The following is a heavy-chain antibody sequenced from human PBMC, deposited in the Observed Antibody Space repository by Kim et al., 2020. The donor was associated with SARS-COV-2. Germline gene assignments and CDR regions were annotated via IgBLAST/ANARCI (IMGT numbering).Heavy chain of an antibody. V-gene: IGHV7-4-1*02. J-gene: IGHJ1*01. Sequence: TYAQGFTGRFVFSLDTSVSTAYLQISSLKAEDTAVYYCATHLRGAGYFQHWGQGTLVTVSS. CDR3: ATHLRGAGYFQH. D-gene: IGHD6-19*01.